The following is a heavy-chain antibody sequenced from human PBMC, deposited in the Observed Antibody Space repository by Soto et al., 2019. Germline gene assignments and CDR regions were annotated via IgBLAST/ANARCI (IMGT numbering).Heavy chain of an antibody. V-gene: IGHV1-3*01. J-gene: IGHJ4*02. D-gene: IGHD2-15*01. Sequence: ASVKVSCKAYGYTFTRYAMHWVRQAPGQRLEWMGWINAGNGNTKYSQKFQGRVTITRDTSASKAYMELSSLRSEDTAVYYCARGPGGPDGPGDYWGQGTLVTISS. CDR1: GYTFTRYA. CDR3: ARGPGGPDGPGDY. CDR2: INAGNGNT.